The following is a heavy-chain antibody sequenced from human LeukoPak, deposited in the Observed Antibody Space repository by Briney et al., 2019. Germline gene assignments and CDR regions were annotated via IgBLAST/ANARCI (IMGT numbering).Heavy chain of an antibody. CDR1: GGSFSGYY. CDR2: INHSGST. D-gene: IGHD6-13*01. V-gene: IGHV4-34*01. J-gene: IGHJ4*02. Sequence: KPSETLSLTCAVYGGSFSGYYWSWIRQPPGKGLEWIGEINHSGSTNYNPSLKSRVTISVDTSKNQFSLKLSSATAADTAVYYCASSSSWGYYFDYWGQGTLVTVSS. CDR3: ASSSSWGYYFDY.